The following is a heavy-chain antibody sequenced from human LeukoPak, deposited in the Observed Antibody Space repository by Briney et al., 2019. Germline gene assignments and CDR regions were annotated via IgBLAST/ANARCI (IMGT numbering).Heavy chain of an antibody. CDR3: ARDRGSGSSRYGMDV. D-gene: IGHD3-10*01. J-gene: IGHJ6*02. Sequence: GGSLRLSCAASGFTVSSNYMSWVRQAPGKGLEWVSVIYSGGSTYYADSVKGRFTISRDNSKNTLYLQKNSLRAEDTAVYYCARDRGSGSSRYGMDVWGQGTTVTVSS. CDR2: IYSGGST. V-gene: IGHV3-53*01. CDR1: GFTVSSNY.